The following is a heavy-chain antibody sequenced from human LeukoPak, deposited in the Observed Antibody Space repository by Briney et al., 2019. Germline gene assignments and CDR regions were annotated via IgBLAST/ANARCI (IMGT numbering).Heavy chain of an antibody. CDR2: IYHSGDT. CDR1: GGSISSYY. D-gene: IGHD2-15*01. J-gene: IGHJ4*02. CDR3: ARHPFATPFDS. V-gene: IGHV4-59*08. Sequence: SETLSLTCTVSGGSISSYYWSWIRQPPGKGLEWIGYIYHSGDTNHNPSLKSRVTISTDTSKNQFSLELRSVTAADTAVYYCARHPFATPFDSWGQGILVTVSS.